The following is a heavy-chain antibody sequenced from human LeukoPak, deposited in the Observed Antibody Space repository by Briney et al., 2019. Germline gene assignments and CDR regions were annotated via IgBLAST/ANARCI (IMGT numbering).Heavy chain of an antibody. CDR1: GGSFSGYY. CDR2: INHSGST. V-gene: IGHV4-34*01. Sequence: SETLSLTCAVYGGSFSGYYWSWIRQPPGKGLEWIGEINHSGSTNYNPSLKSRVTISVDTSKNQFSLKLSSVTAADTAVYYCARGVGSWYTQQFDYWGQGTLVTVSS. CDR3: ARGVGSWYTQQFDY. D-gene: IGHD6-13*01. J-gene: IGHJ4*02.